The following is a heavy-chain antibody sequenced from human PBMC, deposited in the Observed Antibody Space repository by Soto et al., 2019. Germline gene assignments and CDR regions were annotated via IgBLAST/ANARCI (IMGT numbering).Heavy chain of an antibody. CDR2: ISGSGGST. D-gene: IGHD3-22*01. Sequence: GGSLRLSCSASGFTFSSYAMHWVRQAPGKGLEYVSAISGSGGSTYYADSVKGRFTISRDNSKNTLYLQMNSLRAEDTAVYYCAKNGDYYDSSGYDPWGQGTLVTVSS. J-gene: IGHJ5*02. V-gene: IGHV3-64*04. CDR1: GFTFSSYA. CDR3: AKNGDYYDSSGYDP.